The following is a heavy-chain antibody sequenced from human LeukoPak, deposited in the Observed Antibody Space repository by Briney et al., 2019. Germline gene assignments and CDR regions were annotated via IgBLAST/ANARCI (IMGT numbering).Heavy chain of an antibody. Sequence: PSETLSLTCTVSGYSISSGYYWGWIRQPPGKGLEWIGSIYHSGSTDYNPSLKSRVTISVDTSKNQYSLKMSSVTATDTAVYYCARAVSGSYYVAGFDIWGQGTMVTVPS. J-gene: IGHJ3*02. V-gene: IGHV4-38-2*02. CDR2: IYHSGST. D-gene: IGHD1-26*01. CDR1: GYSISSGYY. CDR3: ARAVSGSYYVAGFDI.